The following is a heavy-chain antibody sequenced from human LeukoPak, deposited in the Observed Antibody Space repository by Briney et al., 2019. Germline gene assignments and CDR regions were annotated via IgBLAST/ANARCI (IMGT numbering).Heavy chain of an antibody. D-gene: IGHD5-18*01. Sequence: GASVKVSLQASGYTLPHYYMHLVGQAPGQGLEWVGIINPSAGSTTYAQKFQGRVTMTRDTSTSTVYMDLSSLTSEDSAMYYCARDPRISDTAMVLYGAFDIWGQGTMVTVSS. J-gene: IGHJ3*02. CDR2: INPSAGST. V-gene: IGHV1-46*01. CDR1: GYTLPHYY. CDR3: ARDPRISDTAMVLYGAFDI.